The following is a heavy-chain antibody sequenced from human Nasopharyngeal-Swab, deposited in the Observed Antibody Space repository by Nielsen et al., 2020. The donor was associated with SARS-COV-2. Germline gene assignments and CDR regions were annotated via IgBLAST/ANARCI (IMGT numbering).Heavy chain of an antibody. D-gene: IGHD3-10*01. J-gene: IGHJ4*02. CDR3: ARDQVRDKTNDY. CDR2: ISAYNGNT. CDR1: AYSSTSYG. Sequence: DWCCAAAYSSTSYGVSWVRQAPGQGLEWMGWISAYNGNTNYAQKLQGRVTMTTDTSTSTAYMELRSLRSDDTAVYYCARDQVRDKTNDYWGQGTLVTVSS. V-gene: IGHV1-18*01.